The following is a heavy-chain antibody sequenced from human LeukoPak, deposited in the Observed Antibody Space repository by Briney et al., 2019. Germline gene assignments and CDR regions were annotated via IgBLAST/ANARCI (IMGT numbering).Heavy chain of an antibody. D-gene: IGHD2-2*01. J-gene: IGHJ6*02. CDR2: ISYDGSNK. CDR1: GFTFSSYA. CDR3: ASTTKSLGSGSTSSLPPYYYYGMDV. V-gene: IGHV3-30-3*01. Sequence: GGSLRLSCAASGFTFSSYAMHWVRQAPGKGLEWVAVISYDGSNKYYADSVKGRFTISRDNSKNTLCLQMNSLRAEDTAVYYCASTTKSLGSGSTSSLPPYYYYGMDVWGQGTTVTVSS.